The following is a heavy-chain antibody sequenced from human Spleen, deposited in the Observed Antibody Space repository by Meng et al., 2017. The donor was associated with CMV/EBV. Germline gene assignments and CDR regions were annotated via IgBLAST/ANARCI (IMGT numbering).Heavy chain of an antibody. D-gene: IGHD3-22*01. J-gene: IGHJ5*02. Sequence: SVKVSCKASGYTFIAHYIHYFRQAPGQGLEWMGWISPYSGGTNYAQKFQGRVTMTRDTSISTTYMELSRLTSDDTAVYYCARDRTDYYDTTFYYPNWFDPWGQGTLVTVSS. CDR2: ISPYSGGT. CDR3: ARDRTDYYDTTFYYPNWFDP. V-gene: IGHV1-2*02. CDR1: GYTFIAHY.